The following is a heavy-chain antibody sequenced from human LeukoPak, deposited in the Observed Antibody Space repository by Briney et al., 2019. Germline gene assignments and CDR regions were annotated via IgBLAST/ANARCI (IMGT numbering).Heavy chain of an antibody. Sequence: ASVKVSCKASGCTFTSYGISWVRQAPGQGLEWMGWISAYNGNTNYAQKLQGRVTMTTDTSTSTAYMELRSLRSDDTAVYYCARDLDSSGWYGGGYWGQGTLVTVSS. CDR2: ISAYNGNT. V-gene: IGHV1-18*01. CDR3: ARDLDSSGWYGGGY. CDR1: GCTFTSYG. D-gene: IGHD6-19*01. J-gene: IGHJ4*02.